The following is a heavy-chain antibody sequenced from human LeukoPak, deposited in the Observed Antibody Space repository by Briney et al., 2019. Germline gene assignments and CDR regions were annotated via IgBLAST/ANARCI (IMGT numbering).Heavy chain of an antibody. CDR2: IYYSGST. CDR3: ARADCGGDCYNYYYYGMDV. CDR1: GGSISSYY. Sequence: SETLSLTCTVSGGSISSYYWSWIRQPPGKGLEWIGYIYYSGSTNYNPSPKSRVTISVDTSKNQFSLKLSSVTAADTAVYYCARADCGGDCYNYYYYGMDVWGQGTTVTVSS. V-gene: IGHV4-59*01. D-gene: IGHD2-21*02. J-gene: IGHJ6*02.